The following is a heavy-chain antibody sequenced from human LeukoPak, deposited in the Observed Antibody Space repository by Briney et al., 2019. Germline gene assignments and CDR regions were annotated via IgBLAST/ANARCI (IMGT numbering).Heavy chain of an antibody. CDR3: TREGMGTTFSAWFDP. J-gene: IGHJ5*02. D-gene: IGHD1-7*01. Sequence: GGSLRLSCAASGFTVSSNYMSWVRQAPGKGLEWLAVISADGSIDYYADSVRGRFTVSRDNSKNTMYLQVNSLRVDDTAVYYCTREGMGTTFSAWFDPWGQGTLVTVPS. CDR1: GFTVSSNY. CDR2: ISADGSID. V-gene: IGHV3-30*03.